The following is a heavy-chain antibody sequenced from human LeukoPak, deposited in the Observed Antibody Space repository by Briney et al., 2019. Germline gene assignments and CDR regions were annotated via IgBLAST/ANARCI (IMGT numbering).Heavy chain of an antibody. CDR3: AKTGDDVSASFSHYYYYMDV. V-gene: IGHV3-23*01. D-gene: IGHD3-3*02. CDR1: GFTFSSYG. Sequence: PGGSLRLSCAASGFTFSSYGMSWDRQAAGKGLEWVSAISGIGGSTYYADSVQGRFTISRHNSKNTLYLQMNRLRAEDTAVYYCAKTGDDVSASFSHYYYYMDVWGKGTTVTISS. J-gene: IGHJ6*03. CDR2: ISGIGGST.